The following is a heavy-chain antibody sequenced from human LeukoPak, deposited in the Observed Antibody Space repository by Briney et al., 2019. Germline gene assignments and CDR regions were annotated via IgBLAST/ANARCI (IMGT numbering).Heavy chain of an antibody. V-gene: IGHV4-30-4*01. D-gene: IGHD3-3*02. Sequence: SQTLCLTCTVSGGSISIGDYYRSWIRQPPGKGLEWIGYIYYSGSTYYNPSLKSRVTISVDTSKNQFSLKLSSVTAADTAVYYCARRRISTLDYWGQGTLVTVSS. J-gene: IGHJ4*02. CDR2: IYYSGST. CDR3: ARRRISTLDY. CDR1: GGSISIGDYY.